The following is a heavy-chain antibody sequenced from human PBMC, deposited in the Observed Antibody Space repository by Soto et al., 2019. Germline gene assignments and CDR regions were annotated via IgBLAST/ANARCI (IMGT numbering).Heavy chain of an antibody. CDR1: GDSVSSNRAA. Sequence: PLQTLSLTCVISGDSVSSNRAAWNGSRHSPSRVLECLGSTYYTAKGYNDYAPSVKSRITINPDTSKNQLSLQLNSVIPEDTAVYSCERGHQAFSSAFASWGQGTLVTVSS. CDR2: TYYTAKGYN. CDR3: ERGHQAFSSAFAS. D-gene: IGHD6-19*01. J-gene: IGHJ4*02. V-gene: IGHV6-1*01.